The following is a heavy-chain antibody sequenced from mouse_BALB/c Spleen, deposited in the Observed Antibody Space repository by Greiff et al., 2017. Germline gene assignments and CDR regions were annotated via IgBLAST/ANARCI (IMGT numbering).Heavy chain of an antibody. CDR1: GFTFSSFG. V-gene: IGHV5-17*02. Sequence: EVMLVESGGGLVQPGGSRKLSCAASGFTFSSFGMHWVRQAPEKGLEWVAYISSGSSTIYYADTVKGRFTISRDNPKNTLFLQMTSLRSEDTAMYYCARSGYYGSSNFDYWGQGTTLTVSS. CDR2: ISSGSSTI. D-gene: IGHD1-1*01. J-gene: IGHJ2*01. CDR3: ARSGYYGSSNFDY.